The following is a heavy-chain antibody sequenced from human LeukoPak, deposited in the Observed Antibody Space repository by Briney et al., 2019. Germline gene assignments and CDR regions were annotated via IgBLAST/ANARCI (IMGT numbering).Heavy chain of an antibody. CDR1: GGSINRYY. CDR2: IFTSGRI. V-gene: IGHV4-4*09. Sequence: SETLSLTCTVSGGSINRYYWSWIRQPPGKGLEWIGYIFTSGRINYNPSLKSRVTISVDTSKNQFSLKLHSVTAADTAVYYCATNQMWDRVYYHYYYYMDVWGKGTTVTVSS. J-gene: IGHJ6*03. CDR3: ATNQMWDRVYYHYYYYMDV. D-gene: IGHD1-26*01.